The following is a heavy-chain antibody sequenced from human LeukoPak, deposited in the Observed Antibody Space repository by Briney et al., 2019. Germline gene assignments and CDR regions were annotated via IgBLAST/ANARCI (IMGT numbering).Heavy chain of an antibody. CDR1: GFTLSSNY. J-gene: IGHJ5*02. Sequence: GGSLRLSCAASGFTLSSNYMSWVRQAPGKGLEWVSVIYSGGSTYYADSVKGRFPISRDNSKNTLYLQMNSLRAEDTAVYYCARSGSCSGGSCYRGWFDRWGQGTLVTVS. CDR3: ARSGSCSGGSCYRGWFDR. D-gene: IGHD2-15*01. V-gene: IGHV3-66*01. CDR2: IYSGGST.